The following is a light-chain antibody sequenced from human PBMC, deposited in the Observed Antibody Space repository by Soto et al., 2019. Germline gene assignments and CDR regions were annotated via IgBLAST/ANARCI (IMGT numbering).Light chain of an antibody. CDR2: AAS. CDR1: QGISSY. J-gene: IGKJ1*01. CDR3: QQLNNYQWT. V-gene: IGKV1-9*01. Sequence: DIQLTQFPSFLPASVGDRVTFTCRASQGISSYLAWYQVKPGKAPKXMIFAASALQIGVPTRFRGSASGTEFTLTISSLKPEDGATDDGQQLNNYQWTFGQGTKVDIK.